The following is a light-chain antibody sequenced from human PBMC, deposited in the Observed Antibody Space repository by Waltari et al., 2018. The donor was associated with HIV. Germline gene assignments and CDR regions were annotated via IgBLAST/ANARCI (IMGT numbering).Light chain of an antibody. V-gene: IGLV2-23*02. CDR1: SSDVGSYNL. Sequence: QSALTQPASVSGSPGQSITISCTGTSSDVGSYNLVSCYQQHPGKAPKLMIYEVSKRPSGVSNRFSGSKSDNTASLTISGLEAEDEADYYCCSYAGSSTCVFGGGTKLTVL. CDR3: CSYAGSSTCV. CDR2: EVS. J-gene: IGLJ3*02.